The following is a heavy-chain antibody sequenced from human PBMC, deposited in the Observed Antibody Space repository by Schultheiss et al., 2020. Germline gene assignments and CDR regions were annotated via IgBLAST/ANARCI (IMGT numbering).Heavy chain of an antibody. D-gene: IGHD2-8*01. Sequence: ASVKVSCKASGHTSTDLYMHWVRQAPGQGLEWMGWVNFNSGGTNYAQKFQGRVTMTRDTSISTAYMELTSLRYEDTAVYYCANKWCTDIDCHLPFFDFWGQGTLVTVSS. CDR2: VNFNSGGT. V-gene: IGHV1-2*02. J-gene: IGHJ4*02. CDR1: GHTSTDLY. CDR3: ANKWCTDIDCHLPFFDF.